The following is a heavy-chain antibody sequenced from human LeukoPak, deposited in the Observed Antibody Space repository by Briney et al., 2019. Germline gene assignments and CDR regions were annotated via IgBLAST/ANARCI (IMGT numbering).Heavy chain of an antibody. CDR1: GFTFSSYG. CDR2: IWYDGSNK. J-gene: IGHJ4*02. CDR3: ARDRFGGSLDY. V-gene: IGHV3-33*01. Sequence: GGSLRLSCAASGFTFSSYGMHWVRQAPGKGLEWVAVIWYDGSNKYHADSVKGRFTISRDNSKNTLYLQMNSLRAEDTAVYYCARDRFGGSLDYWGQGTLVTVSS. D-gene: IGHD2-15*01.